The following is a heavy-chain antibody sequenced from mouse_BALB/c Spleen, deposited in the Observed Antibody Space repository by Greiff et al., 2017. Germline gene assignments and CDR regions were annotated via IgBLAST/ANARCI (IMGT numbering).Heavy chain of an antibody. Sequence: EVQLQESGAELVKPGASVKLSCTASGFNIKVTYMHWVKQRPEQGLEWIGRIDPANGNTKYDPKFQGKATITADTSSNTAYLQLSSLTSEDTAVYYCARWDGPFDYWGQGTTLTVSS. CDR1: GFNIKVTY. D-gene: IGHD4-1*01. CDR2: IDPANGNT. J-gene: IGHJ2*01. V-gene: IGHV14-3*02. CDR3: ARWDGPFDY.